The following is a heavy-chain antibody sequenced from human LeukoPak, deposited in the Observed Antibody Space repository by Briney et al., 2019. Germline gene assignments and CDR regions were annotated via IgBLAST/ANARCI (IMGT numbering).Heavy chain of an antibody. CDR2: IYYSGST. Sequence: SQTLSLTCTVSGGSISSGDYYWSWIRQPPGKGLEWIGYIYYSGSTYYNPSLKSRVTISVDTSKNQFSLKLSSVTAADAAVYYCATYSYGSGSYSPDNWFDPWGQGTLVTVSS. D-gene: IGHD3-10*01. CDR1: GGSISSGDYY. V-gene: IGHV4-30-4*01. CDR3: ATYSYGSGSYSPDNWFDP. J-gene: IGHJ5*02.